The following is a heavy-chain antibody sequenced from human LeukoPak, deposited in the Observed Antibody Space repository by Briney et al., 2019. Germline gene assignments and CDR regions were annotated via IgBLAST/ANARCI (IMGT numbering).Heavy chain of an antibody. V-gene: IGHV1-69*06. J-gene: IGHJ4*02. CDR2: IIPIFGTK. CDR3: ARDEGYCSGGSCYSYLVY. CDR1: GGTFSSHA. Sequence: ASVKVSCKTSGGTFSSHAISWVRQAPGQGLEWMGGIIPIFGTKNYAQKFQGRVTITADKSTSTAYMELSSLRSEDTAVYYCARDEGYCSGGSCYSYLVYWGQGTLVTVSS. D-gene: IGHD2-15*01.